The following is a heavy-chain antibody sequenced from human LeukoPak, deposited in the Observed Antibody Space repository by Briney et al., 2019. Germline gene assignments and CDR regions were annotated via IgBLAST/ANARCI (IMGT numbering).Heavy chain of an antibody. CDR3: ARDRNPHSRYCSGGSCRGSDYMDV. D-gene: IGHD2-15*01. CDR1: GGSISSSSYY. V-gene: IGHV4-61*02. CDR2: IYTSGST. J-gene: IGHJ6*03. Sequence: KPSETLSLTCTVSGGSISSSSYYWSWIRQPAGKGLEWIGRIYTSGSTNYNPSLKSRVTISVDKSKNQFSLKLSSVTAADTAVYYCARDRNPHSRYCSGGSCRGSDYMDVWGKGTTVTVSS.